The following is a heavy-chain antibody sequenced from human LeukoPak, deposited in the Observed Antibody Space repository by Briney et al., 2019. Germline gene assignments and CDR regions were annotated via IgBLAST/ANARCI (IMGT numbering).Heavy chain of an antibody. Sequence: GASVKVSCXASGYTFTNYGISWVRQARGQGLEWMGWISAYDGNTNYAQKFQGRATMTTDTSTSTAYMELRSLRYDDTAVYYCAKERNIRAGATDWGQGTLVTVSS. V-gene: IGHV1-18*01. CDR2: ISAYDGNT. CDR1: GYTFTNYG. J-gene: IGHJ4*02. CDR3: AKERNIRAGATD. D-gene: IGHD4/OR15-4a*01.